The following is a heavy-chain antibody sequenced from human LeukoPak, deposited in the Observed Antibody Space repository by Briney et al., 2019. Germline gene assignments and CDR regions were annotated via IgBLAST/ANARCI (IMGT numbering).Heavy chain of an antibody. V-gene: IGHV3-9*01. Sequence: PGGSLRLSCAVSGFTFDDYAMHWVRQVPGKGLEWVSGINWNSDSMDYADSVKGRFTISRDNAKNSLYLQMNSLRAEDTAFYYCAKSSLGWFGELDYWGQGTLVTVSS. D-gene: IGHD3-10*01. CDR1: GFTFDDYA. CDR3: AKSSLGWFGELDY. J-gene: IGHJ4*02. CDR2: INWNSDSM.